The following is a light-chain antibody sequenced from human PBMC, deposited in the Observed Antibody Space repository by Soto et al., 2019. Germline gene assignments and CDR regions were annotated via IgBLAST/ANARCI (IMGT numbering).Light chain of an antibody. CDR3: SSYTSSSTQV. V-gene: IGLV2-14*01. J-gene: IGLJ1*01. CDR1: SSDVGAYNY. Sequence: QSVLTQPASVSGSPGQSITISCTGTSSDVGAYNYVSWYQQHPGKAPKVLIYDVSNRPSGVSNRFSASKSGNTASLTISGLQAEDEGDYYCSSYTSSSTQVFGTGTKVTVL. CDR2: DVS.